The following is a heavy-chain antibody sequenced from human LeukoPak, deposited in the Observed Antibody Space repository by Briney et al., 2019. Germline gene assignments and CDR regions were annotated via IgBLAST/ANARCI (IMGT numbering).Heavy chain of an antibody. J-gene: IGHJ4*02. V-gene: IGHV1-2*06. CDR1: GYTFTGYY. D-gene: IGHD5-18*01. CDR3: ARVGYSYGYDFDY. CDR2: INPNSGGT. Sequence: ASVKVSCKASGYTFTGYYMHWVRQAPGQGLEWMGRINPNSGGTNYAQKFQGRVTMTRDTSISTAYMELSRLRYDDTAVYYCARVGYSYGYDFDYWGQGTLVTVSS.